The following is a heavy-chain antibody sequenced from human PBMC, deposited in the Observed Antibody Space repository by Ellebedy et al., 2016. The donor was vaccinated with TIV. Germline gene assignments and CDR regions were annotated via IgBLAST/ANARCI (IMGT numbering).Heavy chain of an antibody. CDR2: INQDASAK. D-gene: IGHD6-13*01. CDR3: ARAIAAAGSY. CDR1: GFSMSSYW. V-gene: IGHV3-7*01. Sequence: GGSLRLXCAASGFSMSSYWMSWVRQAPGKGLEWVANINQDASAKYYVDSVKGRFTISRDNAKNSVYLQMNNLRAEDAAVYYCARAIAAAGSYWGQGALVTVSS. J-gene: IGHJ4*02.